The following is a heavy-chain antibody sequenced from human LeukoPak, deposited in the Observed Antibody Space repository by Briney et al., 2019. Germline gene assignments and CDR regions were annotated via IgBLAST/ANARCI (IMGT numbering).Heavy chain of an antibody. J-gene: IGHJ4*02. Sequence: AXXKVSCKASGYTFTSYDINWVRQAAGQGLEWMGWMNPNSGNTGYAQKFQGRVTMTRNTSISTAYMELSSLRSEDTAVYYCARRGSIAVAVLGYWGQGTLVTVSS. CDR3: ARRGSIAVAVLGY. V-gene: IGHV1-8*01. D-gene: IGHD6-19*01. CDR1: GYTFTSYD. CDR2: MNPNSGNT.